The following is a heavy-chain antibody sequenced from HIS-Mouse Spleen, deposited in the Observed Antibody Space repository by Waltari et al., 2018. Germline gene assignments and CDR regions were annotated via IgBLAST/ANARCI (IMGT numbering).Heavy chain of an antibody. V-gene: IGHV1-8*01. CDR1: GYTFTSLD. CDR3: ARVYYDFWSGYYY. J-gene: IGHJ4*02. D-gene: IGHD3-3*01. Sequence: QVQLVQSGAEVKKPGASGKVSCKASGYTFTSLDTNWCRQATGQGLEWMGWMNPNSGNTGYAQKFQGRVTMTRNTSISTAYMELSSLRSEDTAVYYCARVYYDFWSGYYYWGQGTLVTVSS. CDR2: MNPNSGNT.